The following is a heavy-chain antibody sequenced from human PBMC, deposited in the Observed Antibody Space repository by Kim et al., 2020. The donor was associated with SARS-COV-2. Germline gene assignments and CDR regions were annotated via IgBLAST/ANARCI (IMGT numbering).Heavy chain of an antibody. D-gene: IGHD5-18*01. Sequence: VGSLRLSCAASGFTFSSYWMHWVRQAPGKGLVWVSRINSDGSSTSYADSVKGRFTISRDNAKNTLYLQMNSLRAEDTAVYYCAREEVATPELWSYYYYYYGMDVWGQGTTVTVSS. CDR3: AREEVATPELWSYYYYYYGMDV. CDR2: INSDGSST. V-gene: IGHV3-74*01. CDR1: GFTFSSYW. J-gene: IGHJ6*02.